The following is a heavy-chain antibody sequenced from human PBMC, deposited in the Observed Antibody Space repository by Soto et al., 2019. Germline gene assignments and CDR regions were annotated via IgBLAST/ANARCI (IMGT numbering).Heavy chain of an antibody. J-gene: IGHJ2*01. Sequence: QVQLVQSGAEEKKPGASVKVSCKASGYTFSDYGITWVRQAPGQGLEWMGWISISSGNTHFEESLQGRVTMTSDKTSTAYMELWRLRSDDSAMYYCARSYNYGSYWYFDLWGRGTLVTVSS. CDR1: GYTFSDYG. V-gene: IGHV1-18*04. D-gene: IGHD3-10*01. CDR2: ISISSGNT. CDR3: ARSYNYGSYWYFDL.